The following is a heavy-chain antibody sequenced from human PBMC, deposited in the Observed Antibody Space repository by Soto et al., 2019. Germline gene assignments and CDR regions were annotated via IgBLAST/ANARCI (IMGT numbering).Heavy chain of an antibody. D-gene: IGHD2-2*02. Sequence: GESLKISCAASGFTFSSYAMSWVRQAPGKGLEWVSAISGSGGSTYYADSVKGRFTISRDNSKNTLYLQMNSLRAEDTAVYYCAKSALEYCSSTSCYRGGYYYYGMDVWGQGTTVTVSS. CDR2: ISGSGGST. J-gene: IGHJ6*02. V-gene: IGHV3-23*01. CDR1: GFTFSSYA. CDR3: AKSALEYCSSTSCYRGGYYYYGMDV.